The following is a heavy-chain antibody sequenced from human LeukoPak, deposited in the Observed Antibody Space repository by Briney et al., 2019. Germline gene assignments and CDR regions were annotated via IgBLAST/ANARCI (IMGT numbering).Heavy chain of an antibody. V-gene: IGHV1-46*01. D-gene: IGHD3-10*01. CDR3: ARDGIIWFGEFPLMNWFDP. CDR2: INPSGGST. J-gene: IGHJ5*02. Sequence: ASVKVSCKASGYTFTSYYMHWVRQAPGQGLEWMGIINPSGGSTSYAQKFQGRVTMTRDTSTSTVYMELRSLRSEDTAVYYCARDGIIWFGEFPLMNWFDPWGQGTLVTVSS. CDR1: GYTFTSYY.